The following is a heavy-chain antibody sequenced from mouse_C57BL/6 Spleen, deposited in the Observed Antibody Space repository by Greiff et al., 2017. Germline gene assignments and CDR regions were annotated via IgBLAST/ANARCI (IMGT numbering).Heavy chain of an antibody. Sequence: EVKLQESGPGMVKPSQSLSLTCTVTGYSITSGYDWHWIRRFPGNKLEWMGYISYSGSTNYNPSLKSRISITHDTSKNHFFLKLNSVTTEDTATYYCARAHYSNYVDYWGQGTTLTVSS. CDR1: GYSITSGYD. D-gene: IGHD2-5*01. J-gene: IGHJ2*01. CDR2: ISYSGST. V-gene: IGHV3-1*01. CDR3: ARAHYSNYVDY.